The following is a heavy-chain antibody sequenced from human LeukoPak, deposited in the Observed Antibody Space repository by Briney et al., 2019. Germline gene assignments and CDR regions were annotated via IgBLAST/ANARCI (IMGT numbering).Heavy chain of an antibody. V-gene: IGHV1-2*04. D-gene: IGHD6-19*01. CDR2: INPNSGGT. CDR3: AREYSSGCYDY. Sequence: GASVKVSCKASGYTFAGYYMHWVRQAPGQGLEWMGWINPNSGGTNYAQKFQGWVTMTRDTSISTAYMELSRLRSDDTAVYYCAREYSSGCYDYWGQGTLVTVSS. CDR1: GYTFAGYY. J-gene: IGHJ4*02.